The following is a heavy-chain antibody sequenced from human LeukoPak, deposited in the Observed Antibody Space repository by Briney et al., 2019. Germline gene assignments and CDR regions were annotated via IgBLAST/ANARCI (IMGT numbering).Heavy chain of an antibody. CDR1: GFTFSSYA. V-gene: IGHV3-21*04. Sequence: GGSLRLSCAASGFTFSSYAMSWVRQAPGKGLEWVSAISSSGSTIYYADSVKGRFTISRGNAKNSLYLQMNSLRAEDTAVYYRARGRSGFDPWGQGTLVTVSS. J-gene: IGHJ5*02. CDR2: ISSSGSTI. D-gene: IGHD3-3*01. CDR3: ARGRSGFDP.